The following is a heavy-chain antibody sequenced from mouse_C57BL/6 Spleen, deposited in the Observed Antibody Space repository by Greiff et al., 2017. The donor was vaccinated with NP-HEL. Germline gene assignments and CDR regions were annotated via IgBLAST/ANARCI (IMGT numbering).Heavy chain of an antibody. CDR1: GFNIKNTY. CDR3: ARSHYYGSSYVGWNAY. D-gene: IGHD1-1*01. V-gene: IGHV14-3*01. CDR2: IDPATGNP. J-gene: IGHJ3*01. Sequence: EVQLVESVAELVRPGASVKLSCTASGFNIKNTYMHWVKQRPEQGLEWIGRIDPATGNPKYVPKFPGKATLTADTSSNTAYLQLSRLTSDDSALSYWARSHYYGSSYVGWNAYWGQGTLVTVSA.